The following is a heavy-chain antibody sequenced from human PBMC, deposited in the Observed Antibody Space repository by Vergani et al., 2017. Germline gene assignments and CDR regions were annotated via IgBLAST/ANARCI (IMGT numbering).Heavy chain of an antibody. Sequence: EVQLVESGGGLVQPGRSLRLSCTASGFTFGDYAMSWVRQAPGKGLEWVANIKQDGSEKYYVDSVKGRFTISRDNAKNSLYLQMNSLRAEDTAVYYCARGIQLWSGYYFDYWGQGTLVTVSS. V-gene: IGHV3-7*01. J-gene: IGHJ4*02. CDR2: IKQDGSEK. CDR3: ARGIQLWSGYYFDY. CDR1: GFTFGDYA. D-gene: IGHD5-18*01.